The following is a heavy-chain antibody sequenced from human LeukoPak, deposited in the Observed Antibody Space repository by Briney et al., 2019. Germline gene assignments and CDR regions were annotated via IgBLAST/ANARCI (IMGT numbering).Heavy chain of an antibody. CDR1: GFSSDDYD. V-gene: IGHV3-43*02. D-gene: IGHD6-13*01. CDR3: AKEDYSSSWDGLDH. J-gene: IGHJ5*02. Sequence: PGGSLTLSCAASGFSSDDYDIYWVRQGPGKGLEWVSLISGDGGSIYYADSVKGRFTISRDNSKNSLYLQMNSLRTEDTALYYCAKEDYSSSWDGLDHRGQRTLVTVSS. CDR2: ISGDGGSI.